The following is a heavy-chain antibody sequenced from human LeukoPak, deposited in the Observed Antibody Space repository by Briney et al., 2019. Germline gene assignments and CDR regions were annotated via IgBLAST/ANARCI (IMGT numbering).Heavy chain of an antibody. CDR2: ISSDGSIT. J-gene: IGHJ4*02. Sequence: QSGGSLRLSCAASGFTFSTYWMHWVRQAPGKGLVWVSRISSDGSITGYADSVKGRFTISRDNAKNTLYLQMNSLRAEDTAVYYCARHLNYHLDYWGQGTLVTVSS. D-gene: IGHD3-10*01. V-gene: IGHV3-74*01. CDR1: GFTFSTYW. CDR3: ARHLNYHLDY.